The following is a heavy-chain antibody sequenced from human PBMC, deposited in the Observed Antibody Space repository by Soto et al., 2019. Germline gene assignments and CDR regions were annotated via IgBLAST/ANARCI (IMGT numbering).Heavy chain of an antibody. Sequence: QVQLVESGGGVVQPGRSLRLSCAASRFTFSNYAIHWVRQAPGKGLEWVAVISYDGSNKYYADSVKGRFTISRDNSKNTLYLQMNSLRAEDTAVYYCARQGLRSGWYYFDYWGQGTLVTVSS. CDR3: ARQGLRSGWYYFDY. CDR1: RFTFSNYA. J-gene: IGHJ4*02. D-gene: IGHD6-19*01. CDR2: ISYDGSNK. V-gene: IGHV3-30-3*01.